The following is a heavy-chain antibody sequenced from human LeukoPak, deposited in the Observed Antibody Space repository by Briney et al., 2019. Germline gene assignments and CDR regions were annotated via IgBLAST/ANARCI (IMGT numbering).Heavy chain of an antibody. Sequence: SETLSLTCTVSGGSISSSRDYWAWLRQPPGKGLEWIANIYYSGSTYYNPSLKSRVTISVDTSKNQFSLKLSSVTAADTAVYYCARGNYDYVWGGIDYWGQGTLVTVSS. CDR2: IYYSGST. D-gene: IGHD3-16*01. J-gene: IGHJ4*02. CDR3: ARGNYDYVWGGIDY. V-gene: IGHV4-39*01. CDR1: GGSISSSRDY.